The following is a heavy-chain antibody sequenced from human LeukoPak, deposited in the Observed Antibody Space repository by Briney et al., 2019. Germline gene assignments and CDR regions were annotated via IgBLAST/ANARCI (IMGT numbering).Heavy chain of an antibody. J-gene: IGHJ4*02. CDR1: GYSFTDFY. Sequence: ASVKVSCKASGYSFTDFYIHWVRQAPGQGLEWMGRINPQSGGTDYAQMFQGRVSMTRDTSISTAYMELNRLRSDDTAVYYCARYGTVTTDFDYWGQGTLVTVSS. CDR3: ARYGTVTTDFDY. D-gene: IGHD4-17*01. V-gene: IGHV1-2*06. CDR2: INPQSGGT.